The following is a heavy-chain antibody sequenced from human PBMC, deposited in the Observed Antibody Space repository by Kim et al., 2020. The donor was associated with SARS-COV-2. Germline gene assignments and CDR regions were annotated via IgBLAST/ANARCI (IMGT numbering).Heavy chain of an antibody. J-gene: IGHJ4*02. Sequence: AVSVKSRITINPDTSKNQFSLQLNSVTPEDTAVYYCARAMFSLTPAYFDYWGQGTLVTVSS. D-gene: IGHD3-10*02. CDR3: ARAMFSLTPAYFDY. V-gene: IGHV6-1*01.